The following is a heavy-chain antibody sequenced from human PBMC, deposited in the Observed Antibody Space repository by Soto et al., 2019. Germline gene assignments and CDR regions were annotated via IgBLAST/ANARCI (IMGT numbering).Heavy chain of an antibody. D-gene: IGHD3-3*01. V-gene: IGHV1-69*01. CDR2: IIPVFGSP. Sequence: QVQLVQSGAEVKKPGSSVKISCKTSGGTFFNYAISWVRQAPGRGLEWMGGIIPVFGSPSYAQKFQGRVTITADESTSTAYMDLSSLRSEDTAVYFCARDREPDYDFWTGYPLWGQGTLVTVSS. J-gene: IGHJ4*02. CDR1: GGTFFNYA. CDR3: ARDREPDYDFWTGYPL.